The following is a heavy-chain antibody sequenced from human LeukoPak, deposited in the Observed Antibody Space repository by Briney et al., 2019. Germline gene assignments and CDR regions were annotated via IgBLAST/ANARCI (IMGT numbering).Heavy chain of an antibody. D-gene: IGHD3-22*01. V-gene: IGHV4-39*01. CDR1: GDSVRSSDSY. CDR2: IYYSGRT. CDR3: ARRRYYDSSGYLE. Sequence: SETLSLTCTIFGDSVRSSDSYWVWIRQPPGKGLEWLGTIYYSGRTYYSPSLKSRVTLSVDMSNNQFSLTLSYVTAADTALSFCARRRYYDSSGYLEWGHGNLVTASS. J-gene: IGHJ1*01.